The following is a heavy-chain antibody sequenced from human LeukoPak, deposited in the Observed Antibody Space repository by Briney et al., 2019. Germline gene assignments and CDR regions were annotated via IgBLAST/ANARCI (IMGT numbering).Heavy chain of an antibody. V-gene: IGHV4-4*07. J-gene: IGHJ5*02. CDR2: IYTSGST. Sequence: SETLSLTCTVSGGSISSYYWSWIRQPAGKGLEWIGRIYTSGSTNYNPSLKSRVTMSVDTSKNQFSLKLSSVTAADTAVYYCARGRRSALTYYDFWSGYPNWFDPWGQGTLVTVSS. CDR3: ARGRRSALTYYDFWSGYPNWFDP. CDR1: GGSISSYY. D-gene: IGHD3-3*01.